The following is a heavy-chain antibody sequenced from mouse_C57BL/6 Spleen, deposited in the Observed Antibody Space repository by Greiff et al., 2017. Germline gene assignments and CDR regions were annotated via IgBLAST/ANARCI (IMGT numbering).Heavy chain of an antibody. CDR3: ARQNGSSSYYAMDY. Sequence: EVQVVESGGDLVKPGGSLKLSCAASGFTFSSYGMSWVRQTPDKRLEWVATISSGGSYTYYPDSVKGRFTISRDNAKNTLYRQMSSLKSEDTAMYYCARQNGSSSYYAMDYWGQGTSVTVSS. CDR1: GFTFSSYG. D-gene: IGHD1-1*01. J-gene: IGHJ4*01. CDR2: ISSGGSYT. V-gene: IGHV5-6*01.